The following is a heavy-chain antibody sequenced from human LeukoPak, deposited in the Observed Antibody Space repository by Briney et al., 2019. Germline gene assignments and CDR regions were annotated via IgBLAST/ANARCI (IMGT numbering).Heavy chain of an antibody. Sequence: SETLSLTCTVSGGSISSYYWSWIRQPPGKGLEWIGYIYYSGSTNYNPSLKSRVTISVDTSKNQFSLKLNSVTAADTAVYYCARGLAAVSESSGRDAFDIWGQGTMVTVSS. D-gene: IGHD3-22*01. J-gene: IGHJ3*02. V-gene: IGHV4-59*08. CDR1: GGSISSYY. CDR3: ARGLAAVSESSGRDAFDI. CDR2: IYYSGST.